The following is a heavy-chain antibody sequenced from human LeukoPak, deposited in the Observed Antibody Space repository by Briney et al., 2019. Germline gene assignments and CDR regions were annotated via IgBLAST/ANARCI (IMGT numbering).Heavy chain of an antibody. CDR3: ARNLAMTGDFDY. CDR1: GYTFTSYD. J-gene: IGHJ4*02. V-gene: IGHV1-8*01. Sequence: ASVKVSCKTSGYTFTSYDINWVRQAPGQGLEWLGWMNPNNGRTGYAQTFQGRASMTRDTSISTAYMELRSLRSEDTAVYYCARNLAMTGDFDYWGQGTLVTVSS. CDR2: MNPNNGRT. D-gene: IGHD2-2*01.